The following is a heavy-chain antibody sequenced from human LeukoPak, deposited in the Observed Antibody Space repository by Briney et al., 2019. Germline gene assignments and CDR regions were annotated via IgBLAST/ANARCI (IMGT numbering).Heavy chain of an antibody. V-gene: IGHV3-7*03. CDR2: IKQDGSEK. CDR3: ASAGGDSRSPLPFYY. D-gene: IGHD6-6*01. Sequence: GSLILSCAASGFTFGSYWMSWVRQAPGKGLEWVANIKQDGSEKYYVDSVKGRFTTSRDNAENSLSLQMNSLRAEDTAVYYCASAGGDSRSPLPFYYWGQGTLVTVSS. J-gene: IGHJ4*02. CDR1: GFTFGSYW.